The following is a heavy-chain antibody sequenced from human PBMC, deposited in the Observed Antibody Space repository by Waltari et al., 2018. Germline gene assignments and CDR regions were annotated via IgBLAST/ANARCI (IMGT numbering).Heavy chain of an antibody. CDR3: ASKAVAGTWYFDL. CDR1: GGSISSYY. Sequence: QVQLQESGPGLVKPSETLSLTCTVSGGSISSYYWSWIRQPPGKGLEWIGYIYYSGSTNYNPSLKSRVTISVDTSKNQFSLKLSSVTAADTAVYYCASKAVAGTWYFDLWGRGTLVTVSS. J-gene: IGHJ2*01. CDR2: IYYSGST. D-gene: IGHD6-19*01. V-gene: IGHV4-59*08.